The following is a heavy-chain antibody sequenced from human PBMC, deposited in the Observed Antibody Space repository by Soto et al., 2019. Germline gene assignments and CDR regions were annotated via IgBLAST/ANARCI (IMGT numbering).Heavy chain of an antibody. V-gene: IGHV3-30-3*01. CDR2: ISYDGNNK. CDR3: ARAGWDGGSCYTLVGLRYGMDV. J-gene: IGHJ6*02. D-gene: IGHD2-15*01. Sequence: VQLVESGGGVVQPGRSLRLSCAASGFILSTYAMYWVRQAPGKGLEWAAVISYDGNNKYYADSVKGRFTISRDNSKNALYLQMNSLRGEDTAVYYCARAGWDGGSCYTLVGLRYGMDVWCHGSTVTVSS. CDR1: GFILSTYA.